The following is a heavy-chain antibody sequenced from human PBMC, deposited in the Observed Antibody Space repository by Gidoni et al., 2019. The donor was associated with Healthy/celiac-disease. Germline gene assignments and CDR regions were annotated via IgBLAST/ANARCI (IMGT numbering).Heavy chain of an antibody. CDR1: GFTFSSYG. Sequence: QVQLVESGGGVVQPGRSLRLSCAASGFTFSSYGMHWVRQAPGKGLEWVAVIWYDGSNKYYADSVKGRFTISRDNSKNTLYLQMNSLRAEDTAVYYCARGPYYDILTGYLGSGMDVWGQGTTVTVSS. D-gene: IGHD3-9*01. CDR3: ARGPYYDILTGYLGSGMDV. J-gene: IGHJ6*02. CDR2: IWYDGSNK. V-gene: IGHV3-33*01.